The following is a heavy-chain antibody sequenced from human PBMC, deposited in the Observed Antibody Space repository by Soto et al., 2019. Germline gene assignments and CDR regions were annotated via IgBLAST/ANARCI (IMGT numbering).Heavy chain of an antibody. CDR2: IIPIFGTA. CDR1: GGTFSSYA. CDR3: AREGSSSSFSPLPDYFDY. V-gene: IGHV1-69*13. J-gene: IGHJ4*02. D-gene: IGHD6-6*01. Sequence: ASVKVSCKASGGTFSSYAISWVRQAPGQGLEWMGGIIPIFGTANYAQKFQGRVTITADESTSTAYMELSSLRSEDTAVYYCAREGSSSSFSPLPDYFDYWGQGTLVTVSS.